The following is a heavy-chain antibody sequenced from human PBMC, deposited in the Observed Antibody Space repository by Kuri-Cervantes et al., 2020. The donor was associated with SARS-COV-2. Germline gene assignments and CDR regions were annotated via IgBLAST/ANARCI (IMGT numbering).Heavy chain of an antibody. CDR2: ISSDGSSK. V-gene: IGHV3-30-3*01. CDR3: ARGVEVPKLYYYYDMDV. J-gene: IGHJ6*02. Sequence: GESLKISCVASGFNFSTTDMHWVRQAPGKGLEWVTFISSDGSSKYYADSVKGRFTISRDNSKNTLYLQMKSLRAEDTAVYYCARGVEVPKLYYYYDMDVWGQGTTVTGSS. CDR1: GFNFSTTD. D-gene: IGHD2-2*01.